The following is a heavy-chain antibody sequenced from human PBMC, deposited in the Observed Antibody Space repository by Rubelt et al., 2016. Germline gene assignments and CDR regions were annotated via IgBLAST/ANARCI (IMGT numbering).Heavy chain of an antibody. CDR1: GGTFSSSA. Sequence: QVQLVQSGAEVKKPGSSVKVSCKASGGTFSSSAISWVRQAPGHGLEWMGGIIPIFGIANYAQKFQGRVTITADKSTSTAYMERRSRGAEDTAVYYCARSTAAGFVDYWGQGTLVTVSS. J-gene: IGHJ4*02. CDR2: IIPIFGIA. CDR3: ARSTAAGFVDY. D-gene: IGHD6-13*01. V-gene: IGHV1-69*17.